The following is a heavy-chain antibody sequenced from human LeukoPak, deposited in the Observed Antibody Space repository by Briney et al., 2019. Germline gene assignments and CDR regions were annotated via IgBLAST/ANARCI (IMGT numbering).Heavy chain of an antibody. V-gene: IGHV4-34*01. CDR1: GGSFSGYY. J-gene: IGHJ4*02. CDR2: INHSGST. CDR3: AREGVIAARLD. Sequence: SETLSLTCAVYGGSFSGYYWSWIRQPPGKGLEWIGEINHSGSTNYNPSLKSRVTISVDTSKNQFSLKLSSVTAADTAVYYCAREGVIAARLDWGQGTLVTVSS. D-gene: IGHD6-6*01.